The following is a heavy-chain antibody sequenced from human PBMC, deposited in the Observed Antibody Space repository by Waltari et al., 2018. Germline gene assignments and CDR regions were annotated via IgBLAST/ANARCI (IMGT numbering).Heavy chain of an antibody. CDR2: IYYSGST. J-gene: IGHJ5*02. V-gene: IGHV4-39*02. D-gene: IGHD5-12*01. CDR3: ARDVSGYDP. CDR1: GGSISSSSYY. Sequence: QLQLQESGPGXVKPSETLSLTCTVSGGSISSSSYYWGWIRQPPGKGLEWIGSIYYSGSTYYNPSLKSRVTISVDTSKNQFSLKPSSVTAADTAVYYCARDVSGYDPWGQGTLVXVSS.